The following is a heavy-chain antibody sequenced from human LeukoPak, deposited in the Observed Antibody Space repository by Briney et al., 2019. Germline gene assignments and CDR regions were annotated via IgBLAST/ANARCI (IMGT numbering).Heavy chain of an antibody. CDR3: ARVEGTGSGWPFDY. D-gene: IGHD6-19*01. Sequence: GRSLRFSCAASGFTFSSYGMHWVRQAPGKGLEWVAVIWYDGSNKYYADSVKGRFTISRDNSKNTLYLQMNSLRAEDTAVYYCARVEGTGSGWPFDYWGQGTLVTVSS. CDR2: IWYDGSNK. J-gene: IGHJ4*02. V-gene: IGHV3-33*01. CDR1: GFTFSSYG.